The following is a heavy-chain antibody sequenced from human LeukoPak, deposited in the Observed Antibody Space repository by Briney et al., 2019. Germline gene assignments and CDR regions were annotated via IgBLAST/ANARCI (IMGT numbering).Heavy chain of an antibody. V-gene: IGHV1-18*01. CDR3: AREVAAAGQYYFDY. CDR1: GYTFTSYG. D-gene: IGHD6-25*01. Sequence: ASVKVSCKASGYTFTSYGISWVRQAPGQGLEWMGWISAYNGNTNYAQKLQGRVTMTTDTSTSTAYMELSSLRSEDTAVYYCAREVAAAGQYYFDYWGQGTLVTVSS. CDR2: ISAYNGNT. J-gene: IGHJ4*02.